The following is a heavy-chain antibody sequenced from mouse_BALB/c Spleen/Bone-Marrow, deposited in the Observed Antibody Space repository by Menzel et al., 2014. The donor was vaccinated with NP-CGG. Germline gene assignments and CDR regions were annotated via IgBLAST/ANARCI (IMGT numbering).Heavy chain of an antibody. CDR2: INPSNGGT. CDR1: GYTFTSCY. Sequence: VKLQESGAELVKPGASVKLSCKASGYTFTSCYMYWVKQRPGQGLEWIGEINPSNGGTNFNEKFKSKATLTVDKSSSTAYMQLSSLTSEDSAVYYCTRSYYGNYFDVWGAGTTVTVSS. D-gene: IGHD2-1*01. CDR3: TRSYYGNYFDV. V-gene: IGHV1S81*02. J-gene: IGHJ1*01.